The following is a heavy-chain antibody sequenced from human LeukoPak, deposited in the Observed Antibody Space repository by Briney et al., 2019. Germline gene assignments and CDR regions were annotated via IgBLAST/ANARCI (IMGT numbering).Heavy chain of an antibody. CDR2: ISYDGSNK. J-gene: IGHJ4*02. D-gene: IGHD2-2*01. V-gene: IGHV3-30*04. Sequence: GGSLRLSCAASGFTFSSYAMHWVRQAPGKGLEWVAVISYDGSNKYYADSVKGRFTISRDNPKNTLYLQMNSLRPEDTSVYYCARSPTSWYFDYWGQGTLVTVSS. CDR3: ARSPTSWYFDY. CDR1: GFTFSSYA.